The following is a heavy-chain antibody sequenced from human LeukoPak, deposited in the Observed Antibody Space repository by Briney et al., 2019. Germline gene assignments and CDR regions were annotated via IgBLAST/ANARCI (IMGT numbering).Heavy chain of an antibody. CDR3: ARDRWFGELFAAPAGT. Sequence: ASVKVSCKAAGYTFTGYYMHWVRQAPGQGLEWMGWINPNSDGTNYAQKFQGRVTMTRDTSISTAYMELTRLRSDDTAVYSCARDRWFGELFAAPAGTWGQGPLVTVSS. CDR1: GYTFTGYY. J-gene: IGHJ5*02. D-gene: IGHD3-10*01. CDR2: INPNSDGT. V-gene: IGHV1-2*02.